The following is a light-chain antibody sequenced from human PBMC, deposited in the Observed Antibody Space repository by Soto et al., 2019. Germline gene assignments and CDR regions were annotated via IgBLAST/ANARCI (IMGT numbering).Light chain of an antibody. Sequence: DIQMTHSPSSLSASVGDRVTITCRASQSISKYLNWYQHKPGEAPKPLIYGASTLQRGVPSRFSGGGSGTDFTLTISSLQPEDFVTYYCQQTYTSPLTFGGGTTVE. CDR3: QQTYTSPLT. J-gene: IGKJ4*01. CDR1: QSISKY. V-gene: IGKV1-39*01. CDR2: GAS.